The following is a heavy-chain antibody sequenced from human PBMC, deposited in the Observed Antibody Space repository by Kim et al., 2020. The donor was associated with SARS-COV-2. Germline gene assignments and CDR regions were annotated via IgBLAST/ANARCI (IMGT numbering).Heavy chain of an antibody. CDR3: AKDVYYYDGSGYFDY. D-gene: IGHD3-22*01. CDR2: ISGSGGST. Sequence: GGSLRLSCEVSGFTFTSYAMSWVRQGLGNGLEWVSGISGSGGSTYYADSVKGRFTISVDSSKNTLYLQMNNLRAEDTAVYYCAKDVYYYDGSGYFDYWGQGALVTVSS. CDR1: GFTFTSYA. V-gene: IGHV3-23*01. J-gene: IGHJ4*02.